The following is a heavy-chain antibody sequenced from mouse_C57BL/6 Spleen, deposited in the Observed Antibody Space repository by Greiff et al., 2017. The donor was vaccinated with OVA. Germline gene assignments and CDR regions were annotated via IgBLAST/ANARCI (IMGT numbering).Heavy chain of an antibody. D-gene: IGHD2-3*01. CDR3: AREGDGYYDY. CDR1: GYTFTDYY. J-gene: IGHJ2*01. V-gene: IGHV1-76*01. Sequence: QVQLKESGAELVRPGASVKLSCKASGYTFTDYYINWVKQRPGQGLEWIARIYPGSGNTYYNEKFKGNATLTAEKSSSTAYMQLSSLTSEDSAVYFCAREGDGYYDYWGQGTTLTVSS. CDR2: IYPGSGNT.